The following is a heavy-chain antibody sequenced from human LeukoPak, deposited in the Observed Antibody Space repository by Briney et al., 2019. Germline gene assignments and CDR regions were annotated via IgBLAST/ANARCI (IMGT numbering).Heavy chain of an antibody. CDR3: ARAGYSSSYYYYYMDV. J-gene: IGHJ6*03. D-gene: IGHD6-13*01. CDR2: IKQDGSEK. V-gene: IGHV3-7*01. CDR1: GFRFSDHY. Sequence: PGGSLRLSCAASGFRFSDHYMDWVRQAPGKGLEWVANIKQDGSEKYYVDSVKGRFTISRDNAKNSLCLQMNSLRAEDTAVYYCARAGYSSSYYYYYMDVWGKGTTVTVSS.